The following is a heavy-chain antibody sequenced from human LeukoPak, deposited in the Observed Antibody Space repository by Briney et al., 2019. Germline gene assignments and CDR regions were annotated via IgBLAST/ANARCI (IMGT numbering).Heavy chain of an antibody. CDR2: ISAYNGNT. V-gene: IGHV1-18*01. Sequence: ASVKVSSKASGYTFTSYGISWVRQAPGQGLEWMGWISAYNGNTNYAQKLQGRVTMTTGTSTSTAYKELRSLRSDDTAVYYCARAELSIYGMDVWGQGTTVTVSS. J-gene: IGHJ6*02. D-gene: IGHD1-26*01. CDR3: ARAELSIYGMDV. CDR1: GYTFTSYG.